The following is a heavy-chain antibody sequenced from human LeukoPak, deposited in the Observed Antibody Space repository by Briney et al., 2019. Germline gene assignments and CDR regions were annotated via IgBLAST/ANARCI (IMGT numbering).Heavy chain of an antibody. CDR1: GFTFSSYA. CDR3: ATLFRSIVLMVYAMDY. V-gene: IGHV3-23*01. Sequence: PGGSLRLSCAASGFTFSSYAMSWVRQAPGKGLEWVSAISGSGGSTYYADSVKGRFTISRDNSKNTLYLQMNSLRAEDTAVYYCATLFRSIVLMVYAMDYWGQGTLVTVSS. J-gene: IGHJ4*02. D-gene: IGHD2-8*01. CDR2: ISGSGGST.